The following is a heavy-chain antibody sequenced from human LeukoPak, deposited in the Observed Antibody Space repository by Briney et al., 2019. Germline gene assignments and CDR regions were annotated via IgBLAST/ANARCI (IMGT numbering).Heavy chain of an antibody. Sequence: PSQTLSLTCTVSGGSISSGSYYCSWIRQPAGKGLEWIGRIYTTGSTSYNPSLKSRVTISVDTSKNQFSLKLSSVTAADTAVYYCARETSQKGAHYMDVWGKGTTVTISS. CDR2: IYTTGST. J-gene: IGHJ6*03. CDR3: ARETSQKGAHYMDV. CDR1: GGSISSGSYY. D-gene: IGHD3-16*01. V-gene: IGHV4-61*02.